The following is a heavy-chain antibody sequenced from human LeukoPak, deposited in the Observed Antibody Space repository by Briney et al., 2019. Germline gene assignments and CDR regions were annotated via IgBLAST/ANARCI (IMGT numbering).Heavy chain of an antibody. CDR3: ARGSGSNSPRYLKGDF. CDR1: GYTFTSYY. Sequence: ASVKVSCKASGYTFTSYYMHWVRQAPGQGLEWMGIINPSGSSTSYAQKFQGRVTMTRDTAISTVSIEVTRLTSDDTAIYYCARGSGSNSPRYLKGDFWGQGTLLTVSS. D-gene: IGHD3-10*01. J-gene: IGHJ4*02. CDR2: INPSGSST. V-gene: IGHV1-46*01.